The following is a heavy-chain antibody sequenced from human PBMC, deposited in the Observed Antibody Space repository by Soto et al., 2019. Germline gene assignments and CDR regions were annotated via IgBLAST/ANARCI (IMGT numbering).Heavy chain of an antibody. CDR3: ARHTDCGSGSSCLGSDNMDTDAFDI. J-gene: IGHJ3*02. CDR1: GGSISSDIHY. D-gene: IGHD3-10*01. CDR2: IYYSGNT. Sequence: SETLSLTCTVSGGSISSDIHYWGWIRQPPGKGLEWIGTIYYSGNTYYNPPLRSRVTISMDTSKNQFSLRLTSVTAADTAVYYCARHTDCGSGSSCLGSDNMDTDAFDIWGQGTMVTVSS. V-gene: IGHV4-39*01.